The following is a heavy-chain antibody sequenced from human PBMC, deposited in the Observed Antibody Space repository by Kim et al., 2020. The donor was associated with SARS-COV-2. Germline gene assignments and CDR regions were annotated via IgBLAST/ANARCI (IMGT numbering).Heavy chain of an antibody. J-gene: IGHJ6*02. CDR2: INHSGST. D-gene: IGHD6-19*01. V-gene: IGHV4-34*01. CDR3: ARGRVVGSGWYPSWRGMDV. CDR1: GGSFSGYY. Sequence: SETLSLTCAVYGGSFSGYYWSWIRQPPGKGLEWIGEINHSGSTNNNPSLKSRVTISVDTSKNQFSLKLSSVTAADTAVYYCARGRVVGSGWYPSWRGMDVWGQGTTVTVSS.